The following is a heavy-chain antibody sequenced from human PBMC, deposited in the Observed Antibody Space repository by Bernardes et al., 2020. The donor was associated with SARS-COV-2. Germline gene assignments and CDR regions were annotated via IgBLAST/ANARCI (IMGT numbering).Heavy chain of an antibody. Sequence: ASVKVSCEASGYTFTSYGITWVRQAPGQGLEWMGWISAYNGNTKYARKIQGRVTMTTDTSTSTGYMELRNLRSDDTALYFCARDQYFDKSGGRCDYWGQGTLVTVSS. D-gene: IGHD3-9*01. J-gene: IGHJ4*02. CDR3: ARDQYFDKSGGRCDY. V-gene: IGHV1-18*01. CDR2: ISAYNGNT. CDR1: GYTFTSYG.